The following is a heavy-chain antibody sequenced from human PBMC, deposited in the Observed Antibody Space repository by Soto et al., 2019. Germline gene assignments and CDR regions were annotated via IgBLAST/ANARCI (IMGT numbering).Heavy chain of an antibody. D-gene: IGHD3-10*01. CDR3: ARGQLWFGEFDY. CDR2: IYDSGST. CDR1: GGSISSGGYS. V-gene: IGHV4-61*08. J-gene: IGHJ4*02. Sequence: PSETLSLTCAVSGGSISSGGYSWSWIRQPPGKGLEWIGYIYDSGSTIYNPSLKSRVTISIDTSRNQFSLILTSVTAADTAVYFCARGQLWFGEFDYWGQGALVTVSS.